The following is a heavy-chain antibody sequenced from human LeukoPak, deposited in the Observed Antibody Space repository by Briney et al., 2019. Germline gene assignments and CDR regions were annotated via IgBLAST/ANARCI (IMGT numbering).Heavy chain of an antibody. J-gene: IGHJ5*02. V-gene: IGHV4-61*01. CDR3: ARAAVCSGGSCYRGGFDP. CDR2: IYYSGST. CDR1: GGSVSSGNYY. Sequence: SETLSLTCTVSGGSVSSGNYYWSWIRQPPGKGLEWIGYIYYSGSTNYNPSLKSRVTISVDTSKNQFSLKLSSVTAADTAVYYCARAAVCSGGSCYRGGFDPWGQGTLVTVSS. D-gene: IGHD2-15*01.